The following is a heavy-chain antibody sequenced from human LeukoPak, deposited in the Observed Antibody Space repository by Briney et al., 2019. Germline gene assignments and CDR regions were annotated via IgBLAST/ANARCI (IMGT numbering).Heavy chain of an antibody. Sequence: PGGSLRLSCAASGFTVSSNYMSWVRQAPGKGLEWVSVIYSGGSTYYADSVKGRFTISRDNSKNTLYLQMNSLRAEDTAVYYCASQRSGSSHDAFDIWGQGTMVTVSS. CDR1: GFTVSSNY. CDR3: ASQRSGSSHDAFDI. CDR2: IYSGGST. J-gene: IGHJ3*02. V-gene: IGHV3-66*02. D-gene: IGHD1-26*01.